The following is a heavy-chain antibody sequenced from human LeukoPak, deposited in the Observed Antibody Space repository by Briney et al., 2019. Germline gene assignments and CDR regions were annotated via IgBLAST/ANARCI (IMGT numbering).Heavy chain of an antibody. Sequence: SETLSLTCAVSGGSISSYYWSWIRQPPGKGLEWIGYIYYSGSTNYNPSLKSRVTISVKTSKNQFSLKLRSVTAADTAVYYCARVGFVTAIQYYFDYWGQGTLVTVSS. CDR3: ARVGFVTAIQYYFDY. J-gene: IGHJ4*02. CDR2: IYYSGST. CDR1: GGSISSYY. D-gene: IGHD2-21*02. V-gene: IGHV4-59*01.